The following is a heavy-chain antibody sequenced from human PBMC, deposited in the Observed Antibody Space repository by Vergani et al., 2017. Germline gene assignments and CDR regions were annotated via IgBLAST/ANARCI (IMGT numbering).Heavy chain of an antibody. CDR1: GGSITSSSYY. V-gene: IGHV3-49*05. CDR3: SRGRGYSFGYSDY. Sequence: LHLQESGPGLVKPSETLSLTCTVSGGSITSSSYYWGWIRQPPGKGLEWVAFIRNKAYGGTTEYAASVKGRFTISRDDSKRLAYLQLSGLKTEDTAVYFCSRGRGYSFGYSDYWGQGTLVTVSS. D-gene: IGHD5-18*01. CDR2: IRNKAYGGTT. J-gene: IGHJ4*02.